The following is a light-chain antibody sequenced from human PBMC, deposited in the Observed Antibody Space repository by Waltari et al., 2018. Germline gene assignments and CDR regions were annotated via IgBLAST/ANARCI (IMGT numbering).Light chain of an antibody. Sequence: EIVLTQSPATLSLSPGERATLSCGASQSVSSYLAWYQQKPGQAPRLLIYDVSNRATGIPVRFSGSGSGTDFTLTISSLEPEDSAVYYCQQSRNWPLTFGGGTKVEIK. CDR2: DVS. CDR3: QQSRNWPLT. V-gene: IGKV3-11*01. J-gene: IGKJ4*01. CDR1: QSVSSY.